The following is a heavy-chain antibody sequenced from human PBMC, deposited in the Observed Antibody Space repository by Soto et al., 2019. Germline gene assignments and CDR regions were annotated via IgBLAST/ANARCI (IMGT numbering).Heavy chain of an antibody. V-gene: IGHV1-69*02. CDR2: IIPILGIA. D-gene: IGHD2-15*01. CDR1: GGTFSSYT. Sequence: QVQLVQSGAEVKKPGSSVKVSCKASGGTFSSYTISWVRQAPGQGLEWMGRIIPILGIANYAQKFQGRVTITADKSTSTAYMELSSLRSEDTAVYYCACSGGSCYSFYYWGQGTLVTVSS. J-gene: IGHJ4*02. CDR3: ACSGGSCYSFYY.